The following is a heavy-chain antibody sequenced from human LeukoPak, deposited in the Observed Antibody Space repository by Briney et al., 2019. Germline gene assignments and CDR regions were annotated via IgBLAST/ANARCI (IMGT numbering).Heavy chain of an antibody. D-gene: IGHD1-26*01. CDR3: ARGRINSGSYYGWGNWFDP. CDR2: IYYSGST. V-gene: IGHV4-59*12. J-gene: IGHJ5*02. Sequence: SETLSLTCTVSGGSISSYYWSWIRQPPGKGLEWIGYIYYSGSTNYNPSLKSRVTISVDTSKNQFSLKLSSVTAADTAVYYCARGRINSGSYYGWGNWFDPWGQGTLVTVSS. CDR1: GGSISSYY.